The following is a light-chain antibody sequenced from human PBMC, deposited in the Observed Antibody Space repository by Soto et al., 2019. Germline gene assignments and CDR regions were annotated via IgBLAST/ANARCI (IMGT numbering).Light chain of an antibody. CDR2: WAS. Sequence: DIQMTQSPSSLSAAVGDRVTFTCQASQDIYKYLNWYQQKPGQPPQLLIYWASVRESGVPDRFSGSGSGTDFTLTIRSVQAEDVAVYYCHQYYDTPLTFGQGTRLEIK. J-gene: IGKJ5*01. V-gene: IGKV4-1*01. CDR3: HQYYDTPLT. CDR1: QDIYKY.